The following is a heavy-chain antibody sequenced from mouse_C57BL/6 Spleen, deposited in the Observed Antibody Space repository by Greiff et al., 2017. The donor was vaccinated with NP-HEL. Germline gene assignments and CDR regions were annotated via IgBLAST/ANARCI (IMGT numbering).Heavy chain of an antibody. J-gene: IGHJ4*01. Sequence: EVMLVESGGGLVQPGGSMKLSCVASGFTFSNYWMNWVRQSPEKGLEWVAQIRLKSDNYATHYAESVKGRFTISRDYSKSSVYLQMNNLRAEDTGIYYCTAGWLGDYWGQGTSVTVSS. V-gene: IGHV6-3*01. CDR1: GFTFSNYW. CDR3: TAGWLGDY. D-gene: IGHD2-3*01. CDR2: IRLKSDNYAT.